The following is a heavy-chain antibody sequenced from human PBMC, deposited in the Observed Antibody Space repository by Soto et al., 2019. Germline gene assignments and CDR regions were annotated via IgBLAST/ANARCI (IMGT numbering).Heavy chain of an antibody. D-gene: IGHD3-10*01. V-gene: IGHV1-69*02. CDR3: ASDLPMMTDTRGSIDY. Sequence: QVQLVQSGAEVTKPGSSVKVSCKASGGTFSSYTISWVRQAPGQGLEWMGRIIPILGIANYAQKFQGRVTITADKSTSTAYMELSSLRSEDTAVYYCASDLPMMTDTRGSIDYWGQGTLVTVSS. J-gene: IGHJ4*02. CDR1: GGTFSSYT. CDR2: IIPILGIA.